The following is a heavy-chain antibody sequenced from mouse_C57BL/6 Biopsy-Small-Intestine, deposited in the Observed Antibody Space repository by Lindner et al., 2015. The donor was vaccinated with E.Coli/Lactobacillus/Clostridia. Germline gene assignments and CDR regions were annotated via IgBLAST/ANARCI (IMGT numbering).Heavy chain of an antibody. V-gene: IGHV5-17*01. CDR3: ARGGAITTVVARYWYFDV. Sequence: VQLQESGGGLVKPGGSLKLSCAASGFTFRDYGMHWVRQAPXKGLEWVAYISSGSRTIYYADTVKGRFTISRDNAKNTLFLQMTSLRSEDTAMYYCARGGAITTVVARYWYFDVWGTGTTVTVSS. CDR2: ISSGSRTI. J-gene: IGHJ1*03. CDR1: GFTFRDYG. D-gene: IGHD1-1*01.